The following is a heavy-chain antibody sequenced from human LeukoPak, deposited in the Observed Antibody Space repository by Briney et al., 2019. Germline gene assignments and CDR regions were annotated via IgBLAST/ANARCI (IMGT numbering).Heavy chain of an antibody. V-gene: IGHV4-39*07. D-gene: IGHD3-16*01. Sequence: SETLSLTCTVSGDSISSYYWGWIRQPPGKGLEWIGSIYHSGSTYYNPSLKSRVTISVDTSKNQFSLKLSSVTAADTAVYYCARLRRIMITFGGVLFDYWGQGTLVTVSS. CDR1: GDSISSYY. CDR2: IYHSGST. CDR3: ARLRRIMITFGGVLFDY. J-gene: IGHJ4*02.